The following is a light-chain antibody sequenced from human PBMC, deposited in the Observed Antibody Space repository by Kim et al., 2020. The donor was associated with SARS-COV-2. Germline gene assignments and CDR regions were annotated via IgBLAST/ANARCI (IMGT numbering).Light chain of an antibody. CDR2: GAS. CDR3: QQFDSSPLT. CDR1: QSVSSTY. Sequence: APGERANLPCRASQSVSSTYLAWYQQKPGQAPRLLIYGASSRATGVPDRFSASGSGTDFTLTISRLEPEDFAVYYCQQFDSSPLTFGGGTKVDIK. J-gene: IGKJ4*01. V-gene: IGKV3-20*01.